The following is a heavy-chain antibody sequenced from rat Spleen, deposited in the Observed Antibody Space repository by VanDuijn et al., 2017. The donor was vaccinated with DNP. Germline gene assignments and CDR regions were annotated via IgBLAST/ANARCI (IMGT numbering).Heavy chain of an antibody. CDR1: GLTFNYYA. CDR3: ARQGGGDYYAMDA. Sequence: EVQLVESGGDLVQPGRSLKLSCAASGLTFNYYAMAWVRQAPTKGLEWVASISTGGGNTYYRDSVKGRFTISRDNAKNTQYLQMDSLRSEDTATYYCARQGGGDYYAMDAWGQGTSVTVSS. CDR2: ISTGGGNT. V-gene: IGHV5S13*01. J-gene: IGHJ4*01. D-gene: IGHD5-1*01.